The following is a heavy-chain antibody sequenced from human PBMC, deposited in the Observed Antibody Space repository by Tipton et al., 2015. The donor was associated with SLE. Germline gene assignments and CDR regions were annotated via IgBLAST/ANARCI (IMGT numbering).Heavy chain of an antibody. D-gene: IGHD3-22*01. CDR1: GFTFSSYG. J-gene: IGHJ4*02. CDR2: IKQDGSEK. V-gene: IGHV3-7*03. Sequence: SLRLSCAASGFTFSSYGMHWVRQAPGKGLEWVANIKQDGSEKYYVDSVKGRFTISRDNAKNSLYLQMNSLRAEDTAVYYCARDQYSSGFDYWGQGTLVTVSS. CDR3: ARDQYSSGFDY.